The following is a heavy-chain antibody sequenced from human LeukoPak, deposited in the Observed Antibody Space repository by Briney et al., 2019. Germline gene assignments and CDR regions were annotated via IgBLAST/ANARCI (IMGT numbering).Heavy chain of an antibody. CDR1: GGSISSSNW. Sequence: SETLSLTCGVSGGSISSSNWWSWVRPPPGKGLEWIGQIYYSGTTNYNPSLMSRVTISVDRSKNQFSLKLSSMTAADTAVYYCARDRGYCDGGSCYLFDSWGQGTLVTVSA. CDR2: IYYSGTT. J-gene: IGHJ4*02. CDR3: ARDRGYCDGGSCYLFDS. V-gene: IGHV4-4*02. D-gene: IGHD2-15*01.